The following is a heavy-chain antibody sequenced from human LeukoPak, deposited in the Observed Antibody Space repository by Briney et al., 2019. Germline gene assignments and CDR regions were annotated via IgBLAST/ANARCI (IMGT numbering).Heavy chain of an antibody. Sequence: PGGSLRLSCAASGFTFDDYAMHWVRQAPGKGLEWVSGISWNSGSIGYADSVKGRFTISRDNAKNSLYLQMNSLRAEDTAVYYCARGRQLLWFGELLSFWFDPWGQGTLVTVSS. CDR3: ARGRQLLWFGELLSFWFDP. CDR1: GFTFDDYA. J-gene: IGHJ5*02. V-gene: IGHV3-9*01. CDR2: ISWNSGSI. D-gene: IGHD3-10*01.